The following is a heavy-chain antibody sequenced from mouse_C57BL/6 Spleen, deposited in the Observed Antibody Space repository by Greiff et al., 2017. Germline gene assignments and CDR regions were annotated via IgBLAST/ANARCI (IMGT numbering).Heavy chain of an antibody. CDR3: TRSSTVVENFDV. J-gene: IGHJ1*03. Sequence: EVKLLESGTVLARPGASVKMSCKTSGYTFTSYWMHWVKQRPGQGLEWIGAIYPGNSDTSYNQKFKGKAKLTAVTSASTAYMELSSLTNEDSAVYYCTRSSTVVENFDVWGTGTTVTVSS. CDR2: IYPGNSDT. D-gene: IGHD1-1*01. V-gene: IGHV1-5*01. CDR1: GYTFTSYW.